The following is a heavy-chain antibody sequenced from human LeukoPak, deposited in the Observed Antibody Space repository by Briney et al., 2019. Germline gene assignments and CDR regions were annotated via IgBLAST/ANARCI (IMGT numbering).Heavy chain of an antibody. D-gene: IGHD3-3*01. CDR1: GFTFSSYW. Sequence: GGSLRLSCAASGFTFSSYWMSWVRQAPGKGLEWVANIKQDGSEKYYVDSVKGRFTISRDNAKNSLYPQMNSLRAEDTAVYYCARGLSDYDFWSGYYTDHDAFDIWGQGTMVTVSS. CDR3: ARGLSDYDFWSGYYTDHDAFDI. V-gene: IGHV3-7*01. J-gene: IGHJ3*02. CDR2: IKQDGSEK.